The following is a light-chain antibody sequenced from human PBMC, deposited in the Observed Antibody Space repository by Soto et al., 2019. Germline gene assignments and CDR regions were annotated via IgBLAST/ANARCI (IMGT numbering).Light chain of an antibody. J-gene: IGKJ1*01. CDR2: VAS. CDR1: PGIGNA. V-gene: IGKV1-17*01. CDR3: QENNNSWT. Sequence: SSLSVSVGDRVPISCRARPGIGNALGWYQQKPGKPPKGLIYVASNLQSGVPPRFSGSGSGTDFTLATISRLHSDAAAVYYRQENNNSWTFGQGTKVDIK.